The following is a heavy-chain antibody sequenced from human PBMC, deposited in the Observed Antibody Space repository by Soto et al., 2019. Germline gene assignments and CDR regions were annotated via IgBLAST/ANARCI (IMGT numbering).Heavy chain of an antibody. D-gene: IGHD6-6*01. CDR2: IYYSGST. J-gene: IGHJ5*02. CDR3: ARVKREYSSSSGSGGWFDP. CDR1: GGSISSGGYY. Sequence: QVQLQESGPGLVKPSQTLSLTCTVSGGSISSGGYYWSWIRQHPGKGLEWIGYIYYSGSTYYNPSLKSRVTIAVDTSKSQMCHRLSSVTAGGTAVYYCARVKREYSSSSGSGGWFDPWGQGTLVTVSS. V-gene: IGHV4-31*03.